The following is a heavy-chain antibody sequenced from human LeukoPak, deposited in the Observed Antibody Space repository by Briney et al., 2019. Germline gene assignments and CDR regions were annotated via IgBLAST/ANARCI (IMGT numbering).Heavy chain of an antibody. CDR2: INAGNGNT. J-gene: IGHJ3*02. V-gene: IGHV1-3*03. CDR3: ARGGSSGYLQGVAFDI. D-gene: IGHD3-22*01. Sequence: ASVKVSCKASGYTFTSYAMHWVRQAPGQRLEWMGWINAGNGNTKYSQEFQGRVTITRDTSASTAYMELSSLRSEDTAVYYCARGGSSGYLQGVAFDIWGQGTMVTVSS. CDR1: GYTFTSYA.